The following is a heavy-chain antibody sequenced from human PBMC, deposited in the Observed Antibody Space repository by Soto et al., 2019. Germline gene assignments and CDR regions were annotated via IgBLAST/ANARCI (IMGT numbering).Heavy chain of an antibody. V-gene: IGHV6-1*01. CDR2: TYYRSKWYN. J-gene: IGHJ5*02. CDR3: ARVFALAAAENWFDT. CDR1: GDSVSSNRAA. Sequence: SQTLSLTCAISGDSVSSNRAAWNWIRQSPSTGLEWLGRTYYRSKWYNDYAVSVKSRITINPDTSKNQFYLQLNYVTPEDTAVYYCARVFALAAAENWFDTWGQGTLVTVSS. D-gene: IGHD6-13*01.